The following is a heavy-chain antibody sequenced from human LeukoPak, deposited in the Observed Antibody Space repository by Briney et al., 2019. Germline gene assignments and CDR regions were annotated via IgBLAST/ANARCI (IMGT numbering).Heavy chain of an antibody. V-gene: IGHV1-24*01. J-gene: IGHJ1*01. CDR2: FDPEDGET. CDR1: GYTLTELS. CDR3: ATVECSSTSCYGYFQH. Sequence: ASVKVSCKVSGYTLTELSMHWVRQAPGKGLEWMGGFDPEDGETIYAQKFQGRVTMTEDTSTDTAYMELSSLRSEDTAVYYCATVECSSTSCYGYFQHWGQGTLVTVSS. D-gene: IGHD2-2*01.